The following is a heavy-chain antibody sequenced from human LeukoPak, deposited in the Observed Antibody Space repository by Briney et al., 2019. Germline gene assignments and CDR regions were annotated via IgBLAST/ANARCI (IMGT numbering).Heavy chain of an antibody. CDR3: AGEKDYDFWSGYYVTVY. D-gene: IGHD3-3*01. J-gene: IGHJ4*02. Sequence: SETLSLTCTVSGGSISSGSYYWSWIRQPAGKGLEWIGRIYTSGSTNYNPSLKSRVTISVDTSKNQFSLKLSSVTAADTAVYYCAGEKDYDFWSGYYVTVYWGQGTLVTVSS. CDR1: GGSISSGSYY. V-gene: IGHV4-61*02. CDR2: IYTSGST.